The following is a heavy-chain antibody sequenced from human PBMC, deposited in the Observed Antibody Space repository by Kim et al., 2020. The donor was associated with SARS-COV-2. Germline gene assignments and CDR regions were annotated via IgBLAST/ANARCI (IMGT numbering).Heavy chain of an antibody. Sequence: ASVKVSCKASGYTFTSYGINWVRQAPGKGLEWMGWISAYNGNTNYAQKLQGRVTITTDTSTSTAYMELRSLRSDDTAVYYCARDLYWRGSGDYYYYYGMDVWGQGTTVTVSS. V-gene: IGHV1-18*01. D-gene: IGHD1-1*01. J-gene: IGHJ6*02. CDR3: ARDLYWRGSGDYYYYYGMDV. CDR1: GYTFTSYG. CDR2: ISAYNGNT.